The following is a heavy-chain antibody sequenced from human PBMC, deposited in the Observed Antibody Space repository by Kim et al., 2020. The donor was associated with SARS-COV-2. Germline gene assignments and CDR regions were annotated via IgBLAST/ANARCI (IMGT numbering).Heavy chain of an antibody. CDR3: ARGVPLEGSGSYYSLGRVAFDI. D-gene: IGHD3-10*01. V-gene: IGHV3-21*01. CDR1: GFTFSSYS. CDR2: ISSSSSYI. J-gene: IGHJ3*02. Sequence: GGSLRLSCAASGFTFSSYSMNWVRQAPGKGLEWVSSISSSSSYIYYADSVKGRFTISRDNAKNSLYLQMNSLRAEDTAVYYCARGVPLEGSGSYYSLGRVAFDIWGQGTMVTVSS.